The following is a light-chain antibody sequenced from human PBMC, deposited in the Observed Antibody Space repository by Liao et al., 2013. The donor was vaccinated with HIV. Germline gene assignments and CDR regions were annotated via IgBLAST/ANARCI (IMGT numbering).Light chain of an antibody. CDR3: QAWDSSTGGYV. V-gene: IGLV3-1*01. Sequence: SYELTQPPSVSVSPGQTASITCSGDKLGDKYACWYQQKPGQSPVLVIYSDSDRPSGIPERFSGSNSGNTATLTISRVEAGDEADYYCQAWDSSTGGYVFGTGTKVTVL. J-gene: IGLJ1*01. CDR1: KLGDKY. CDR2: SDS.